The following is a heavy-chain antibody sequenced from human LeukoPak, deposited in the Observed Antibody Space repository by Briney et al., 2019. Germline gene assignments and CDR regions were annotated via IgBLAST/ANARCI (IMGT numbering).Heavy chain of an antibody. CDR2: ISYDGSNK. D-gene: IGHD3-10*01. V-gene: IGHV3-30*18. Sequence: GGSLRLSCAASGFTFSSYGMHWVRQAPGKGLEWVAVISYDGSNKYYADSVKGRFTIYRDNSKNTLYLQMNSLRAEDTAVYYCAKGTYYYGSTESTGSWYFDLWGRGTLVTVSS. CDR1: GFTFSSYG. J-gene: IGHJ2*01. CDR3: AKGTYYYGSTESTGSWYFDL.